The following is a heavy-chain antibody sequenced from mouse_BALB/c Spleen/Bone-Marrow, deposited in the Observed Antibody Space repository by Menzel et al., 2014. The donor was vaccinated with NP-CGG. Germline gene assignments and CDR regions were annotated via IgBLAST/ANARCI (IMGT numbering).Heavy chain of an antibody. CDR3: ARRRDYDRYFDV. J-gene: IGHJ1*01. CDR1: GYAFSSSW. Sequence: VKLMESGPELVKPGASVKISCRASGYAFSSSWMNWVKQRPGQGLEWIGRIYPGDGDTNYNGKFKGKATLTADKSSSTAYMQLSSLTSVDSAVYFCARRRDYDRYFDVWGAGTTVTVSS. D-gene: IGHD2-4*01. V-gene: IGHV1-82*01. CDR2: IYPGDGDT.